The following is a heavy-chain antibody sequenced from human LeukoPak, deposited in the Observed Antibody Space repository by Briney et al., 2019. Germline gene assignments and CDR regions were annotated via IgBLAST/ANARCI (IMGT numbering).Heavy chain of an antibody. J-gene: IGHJ6*03. D-gene: IGHD5-12*01. CDR3: ARDSFRVATITFYYYYYMDV. V-gene: IGHV3-7*01. CDR2: IKQDGSEK. Sequence: GGSLKLSCAASGFTFSSYWMSWVRQAPGKGLEWVANIKQDGSEKYYVDSVKGRFTISRDNAKNSLYLQMNSLRAEDTAVYYCARDSFRVATITFYYYYYMDVWGKGTTVTVSS. CDR1: GFTFSSYW.